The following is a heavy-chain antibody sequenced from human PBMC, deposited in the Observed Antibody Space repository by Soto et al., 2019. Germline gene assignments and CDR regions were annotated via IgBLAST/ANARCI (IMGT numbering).Heavy chain of an antibody. CDR2: IIPIFGTA. CDR1: GGTFSSYA. J-gene: IGHJ6*02. D-gene: IGHD4-4*01. CDR3: ARGTTAREPTYYYYGMDG. V-gene: IGHV1-69*01. Sequence: QVQLVQSGAEVKKPGSSVKVSCKASGGTFSSYAISWVRQAPGQGLEWMGGIIPIFGTANYAQKFQGRVTITADESTSTAYMELSSLRSEDTAVYYCARGTTAREPTYYYYGMDGWGQGTTVTVSS.